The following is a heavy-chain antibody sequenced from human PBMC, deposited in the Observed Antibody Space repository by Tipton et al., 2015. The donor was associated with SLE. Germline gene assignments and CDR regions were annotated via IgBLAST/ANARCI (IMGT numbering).Heavy chain of an antibody. D-gene: IGHD2-2*02. CDR1: GFTFSSYG. CDR3: GNLDIVVVPAAIGSY. CDR2: ISSNGGST. J-gene: IGHJ4*02. Sequence: SLRLSCAASGFTFSSYGMHWVRQAPGKGLEYVSAISSNGGSTYYADSVKGRFTISRDNSKNSLYLQMNSLRAEDTAVYYCGNLDIVVVPAAIGSYWGQGTLVTVSS. V-gene: IGHV3-64*04.